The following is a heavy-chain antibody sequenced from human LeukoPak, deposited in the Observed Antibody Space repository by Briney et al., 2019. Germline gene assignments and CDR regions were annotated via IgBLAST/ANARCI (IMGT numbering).Heavy chain of an antibody. D-gene: IGHD6-13*01. CDR3: AKDRGFTAAAGYDY. V-gene: IGHV4-31*03. Sequence: SETLSLTCTVSGGSISSGGYYWSWIRQHPGKGLEWIGYIYYSGSTYHNPSLKSRVTIAVDTSKNQFSLKLSSVTAADTAVYYCAKDRGFTAAAGYDYWGQGTLVTVSS. J-gene: IGHJ4*02. CDR1: GGSISSGGYY. CDR2: IYYSGST.